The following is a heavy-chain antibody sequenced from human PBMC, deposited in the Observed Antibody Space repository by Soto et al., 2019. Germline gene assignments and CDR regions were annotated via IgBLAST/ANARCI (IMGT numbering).Heavy chain of an antibody. CDR1: GCNVRSNY. CDR2: IYTSGTT. D-gene: IGHD6-6*01. Sequence: PGGLLRLSCAACGCNVRSNYMSWVRQAPGKGLEWVSFIYTSGTTYYADSVKGRFTISRDNSKNTLYLQMNSLRAEDTAVYYCARATYSSSSLYMDVWGKGTTVTVSS. J-gene: IGHJ6*03. V-gene: IGHV3-66*01. CDR3: ARATYSSSSLYMDV.